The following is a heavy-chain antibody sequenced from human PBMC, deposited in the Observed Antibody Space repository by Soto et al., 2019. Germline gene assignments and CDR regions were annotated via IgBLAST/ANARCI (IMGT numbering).Heavy chain of an antibody. Sequence: SGPTLVNPTPTLTRTCTVSGFSLNTRGVGVGWIRQLPGKALEWLALIYWDDDRRYSPSLKNRLTITRDTPRNQVVLKMSNMHSVYTATYSCANTRWVNGSGFAHFEYGRQ. V-gene: IGHV2-5*02. D-gene: IGHD3-3*01. CDR3: ANTRWVNGSGFAHFEY. J-gene: IGHJ4*02. CDR2: IYWDDDR. CDR1: GFSLNTRGVG.